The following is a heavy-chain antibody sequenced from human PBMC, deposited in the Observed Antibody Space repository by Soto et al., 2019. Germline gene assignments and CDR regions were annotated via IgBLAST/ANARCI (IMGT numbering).Heavy chain of an antibody. CDR3: ARLIHCKTTSCYFDY. Sequence: QLQLQESGPGLVKPSETLSLTCTVSGGSISSSSYYWAWVRQPPGKGLEWIGSIYYSGTTYYNPSLKSRVTISEDTSKNQFSLKLSSVTAADTAVFYCARLIHCKTTSCYFDYWGQGTLVTVSS. J-gene: IGHJ4*02. CDR2: IYYSGTT. V-gene: IGHV4-39*01. CDR1: GGSISSSSYY. D-gene: IGHD2-2*01.